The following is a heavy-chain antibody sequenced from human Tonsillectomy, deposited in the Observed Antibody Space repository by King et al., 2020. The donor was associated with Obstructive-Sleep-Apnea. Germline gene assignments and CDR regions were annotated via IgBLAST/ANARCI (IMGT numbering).Heavy chain of an antibody. J-gene: IGHJ6*02. CDR3: ARDGGV. CDR2: VYFNGST. Sequence: QLQESGPGVVKPSETLSLTCAVSGVSISSTTYYWGWIRQPPGKGLEWIGSVYFNGSTFYKSSLKSRVSISLDTSKNHFSLKLGSVTAADTAVYYCARDGGVWGQGTTVTVSS. CDR1: GVSISSTTYY. V-gene: IGHV4-39*07. D-gene: IGHD3-16*01.